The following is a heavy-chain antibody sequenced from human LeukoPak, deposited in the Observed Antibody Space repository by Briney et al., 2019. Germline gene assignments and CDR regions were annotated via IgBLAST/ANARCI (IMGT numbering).Heavy chain of an antibody. V-gene: IGHV3-74*01. CDR3: ARDRYYIFDY. Sequence: GGSLRLSCAASGFTFSSTWMNWVRQGPGKGLEWVSRITSDGSSTIYADSVKGRFTISRDNAKSTVYLQMNSLRAEDTAVYFCARDRYYIFDYWGQGARVTVSS. D-gene: IGHD3-10*01. J-gene: IGHJ4*02. CDR2: ITSDGSST. CDR1: GFTFSSTW.